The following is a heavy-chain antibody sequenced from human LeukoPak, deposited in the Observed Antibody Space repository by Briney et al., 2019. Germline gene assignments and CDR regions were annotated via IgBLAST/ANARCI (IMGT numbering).Heavy chain of an antibody. CDR2: IWYDGSNK. Sequence: GGSLRLSCAASGFTFSSYGMHWVRQAPGKGLEWVAVIWYDGSNKYYADSVKGRFTISRDSSKNTLYLQMNSLRAEDTAVYYCAKDRGYCSGGSCYFGYYLDYWGQGTLVTVSS. V-gene: IGHV3-33*06. CDR1: GFTFSSYG. J-gene: IGHJ4*02. D-gene: IGHD2-15*01. CDR3: AKDRGYCSGGSCYFGYYLDY.